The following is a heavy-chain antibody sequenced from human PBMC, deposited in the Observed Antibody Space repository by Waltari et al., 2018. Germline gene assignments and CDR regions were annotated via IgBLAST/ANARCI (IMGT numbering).Heavy chain of an antibody. D-gene: IGHD3-10*01. CDR1: GFTFSNYL. Sequence: EVQLVESGGGLVQPGGSLRLSCAASGFTFSNYLMHWVRQAPGRGRMWVSLINIDGSSTDYADSVKGRFTISRDNAKNTLYLHMNSLRAEDTAVYYCASGDDWGRGTLVTVSS. J-gene: IGHJ1*01. CDR3: ASGDD. CDR2: INIDGSST. V-gene: IGHV3-74*01.